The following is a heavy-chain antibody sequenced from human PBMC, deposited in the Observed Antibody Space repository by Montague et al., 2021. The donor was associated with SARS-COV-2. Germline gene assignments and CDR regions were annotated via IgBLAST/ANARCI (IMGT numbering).Heavy chain of an antibody. V-gene: IGHV4-61*02. J-gene: IGHJ5*01. CDR1: GGSIGSGSYY. D-gene: IGHD3-3*01. CDR3: IGGLAGVDS. Sequence: TLSLTCTVSGGSIGSGSYYWSWMRQPGGKGLEWISLVYASGTTNYNPPLKSRVTISLDTSKNQFSMRLSSVTAVYTALYYCIGGLAGVDSWGQGTLVTVSS. CDR2: VYASGTT.